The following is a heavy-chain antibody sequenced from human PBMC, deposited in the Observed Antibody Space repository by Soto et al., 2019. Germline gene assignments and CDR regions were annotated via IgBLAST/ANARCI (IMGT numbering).Heavy chain of an antibody. CDR3: ARGGGSYDFWSGYYMYYGMDV. J-gene: IGHJ6*02. Sequence: ASETLSLTCAVYGGSFSGYYWSWIRQPPGKGLEWIGEINHSGSTNYNPSLKSRVTISVDTSKNQFSLKLSSVTAADTAVYYCARGGGSYDFWSGYYMYYGMDVWGQGTTVTVSS. CDR1: GGSFSGYY. V-gene: IGHV4-34*01. D-gene: IGHD3-3*01. CDR2: INHSGST.